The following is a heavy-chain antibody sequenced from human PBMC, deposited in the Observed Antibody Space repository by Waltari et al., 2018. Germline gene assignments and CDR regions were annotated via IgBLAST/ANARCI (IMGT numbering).Heavy chain of an antibody. CDR1: GGSISRNNFY. J-gene: IGHJ4*02. D-gene: IGHD3-22*01. Sequence: QLQLQESGPGLVKPSETLSLPCTLPGGSISRNNFYWGWIRQPPGKGLEWIGSIYYRGTTYYNSSLQSRVTISVDRSKNQLSLNLNSVTAADTAVYMAYYDDNADYHPGGWGQGTLVTVSS. CDR2: IYYRGTT. CDR3: YYDDNADYHPGG. V-gene: IGHV4-39*07.